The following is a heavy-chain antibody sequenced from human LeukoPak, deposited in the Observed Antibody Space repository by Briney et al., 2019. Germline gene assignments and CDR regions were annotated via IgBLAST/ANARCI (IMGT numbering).Heavy chain of an antibody. D-gene: IGHD6-6*01. J-gene: IGHJ6*03. CDR3: ARIGSRHYFYYMDV. Sequence: PSETLSLTCSVSGGSLSGYYCGWIRQSPGKGLECIGELHLTGIINYNPSLKSRVTLSIDTSQDHFFLNLDAVTAADTAVYYCARIGSRHYFYYMDVWGEGTAVTVSS. V-gene: IGHV4-34*01. CDR2: LHLTGII. CDR1: GGSLSGYY.